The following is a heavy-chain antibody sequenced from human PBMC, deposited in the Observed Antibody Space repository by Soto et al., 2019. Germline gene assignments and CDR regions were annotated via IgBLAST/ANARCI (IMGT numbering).Heavy chain of an antibody. CDR2: IWYDGSNK. D-gene: IGHD6-19*01. Sequence: GGSLRLSCAASGFTFSSYGMHWVRQAPGKGLEWVAVIWYDGSNKYYADSVKGRFTISRDNSKNTLYLQMNSLRAEDTAVYYCARGYEIQQWLVTYYYYYGMDVWGQGTTVTVSS. CDR1: GFTFSSYG. CDR3: ARGYEIQQWLVTYYYYYGMDV. V-gene: IGHV3-33*01. J-gene: IGHJ6*02.